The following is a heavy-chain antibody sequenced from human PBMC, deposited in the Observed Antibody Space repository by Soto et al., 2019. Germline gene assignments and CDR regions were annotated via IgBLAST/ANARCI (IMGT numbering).Heavy chain of an antibody. D-gene: IGHD1-26*01. Sequence: ASGKGSCKASGYTFTSYAMHWVRHAPGQRLEWMGWINAGNGNTKYSQKFQGRVTITRDTSASTAYMELSSLRSEDTAVYYCARGGSLYWYFDLWGRGTLVTVSS. CDR2: INAGNGNT. CDR1: GYTFTSYA. CDR3: ARGGSLYWYFDL. V-gene: IGHV1-3*01. J-gene: IGHJ2*01.